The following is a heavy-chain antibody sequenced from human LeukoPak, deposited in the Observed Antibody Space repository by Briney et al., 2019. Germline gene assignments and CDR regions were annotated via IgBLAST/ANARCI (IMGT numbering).Heavy chain of an antibody. Sequence: GGSLRLSCAASGFTFSNYWMSWVRQAPGKGLEWVANIKQDGSEKYYVDSVKGRFTISRDNAKNSLYLQMNSLRAEDTAVYYCAGDRRGYSYRHRSGYDDYYYMDVWGKGTTVTVSS. CDR3: AGDRRGYSYRHRSGYDDYYYMDV. CDR2: IKQDGSEK. V-gene: IGHV3-7*01. D-gene: IGHD5-18*01. J-gene: IGHJ6*03. CDR1: GFTFSNYW.